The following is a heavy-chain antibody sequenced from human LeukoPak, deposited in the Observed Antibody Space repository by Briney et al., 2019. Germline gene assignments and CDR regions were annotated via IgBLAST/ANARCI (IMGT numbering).Heavy chain of an antibody. CDR1: GGSISSSNW. CDR2: IYHSGST. V-gene: IGHV4-4*02. Sequence: SGTLSLTCAVPGGSISSSNWWSWVRQPPGKGLEWIGEIYHSGSTNYNPSLKSRVTISVDKSKNQFSLKLSSVTAADTAVYYCASRCYYYDSSGCPGYWGQGTLVTVSS. CDR3: ASRCYYYDSSGCPGY. D-gene: IGHD3-22*01. J-gene: IGHJ4*02.